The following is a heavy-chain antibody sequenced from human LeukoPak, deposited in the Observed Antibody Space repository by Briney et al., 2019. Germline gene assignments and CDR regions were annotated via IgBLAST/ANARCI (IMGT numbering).Heavy chain of an antibody. CDR3: TTDYYCSSTSCPYFFDY. CDR2: IRPNGGAA. V-gene: IGHV3-15*01. CDR1: GFTFNDAW. Sequence: PGGSLRLSCAASGFTFNDAWMTWVRQAPGKGLEWVGRIRPNGGAADYAPHVKGRFTISRDDSKNTLYLQMNSLKTEDTAVYYCTTDYYCSSTSCPYFFDYWGQGTLVTVSS. J-gene: IGHJ4*02. D-gene: IGHD2-2*01.